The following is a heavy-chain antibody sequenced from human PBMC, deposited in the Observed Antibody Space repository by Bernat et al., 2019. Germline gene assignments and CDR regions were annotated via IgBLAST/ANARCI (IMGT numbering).Heavy chain of an antibody. CDR2: ISYDGSGK. CDR1: GFIFSNYG. CDR3: AKEGRGWTPDSFAI. Sequence: QVQVVESGGGVVLPGRSLRLSCAASGFIFSNYGMNWVRQGPGKGLEWVAVISYDGSGKYYADSVKGRFTISRDNSKNMLYLQMKSLRAEDTAVYYCAKEGRGWTPDSFAIWGQGTMVTVSS. V-gene: IGHV3-30*18. J-gene: IGHJ3*02. D-gene: IGHD6-19*01.